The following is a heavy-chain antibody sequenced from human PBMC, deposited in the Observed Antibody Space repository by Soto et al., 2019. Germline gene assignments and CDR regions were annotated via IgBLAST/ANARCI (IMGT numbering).Heavy chain of an antibody. CDR2: IIPIFGTA. J-gene: IGHJ3*02. D-gene: IGHD1-26*01. CDR3: ARVIVGATADDAFDI. CDR1: GGTFSSYA. V-gene: IGHV1-69*13. Sequence: GASVKVSCKASGGTFSSYAISWVRQAPGQGLEWMGGIIPIFGTANYAQKFQGRVTITADESTSTAYMELSSLRSEDTAVYYCARVIVGATADDAFDIWGQGTMVTV.